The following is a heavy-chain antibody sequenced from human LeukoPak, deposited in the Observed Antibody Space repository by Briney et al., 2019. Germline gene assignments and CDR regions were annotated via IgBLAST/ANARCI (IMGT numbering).Heavy chain of an antibody. D-gene: IGHD6-19*01. CDR2: INSDGSST. V-gene: IGHV3-74*01. CDR1: GFTFSSYW. Sequence: PGGSLRLSCAASGFTFSSYWMHWVRQAPGKGLVWVSRINSDGSSTSYADSVKGRFTISRDNAKNTLCLQMNSLRAEDTAVYYCAVAGTFDYFDYWGQGTLVTVSS. CDR3: AVAGTFDYFDY. J-gene: IGHJ4*02.